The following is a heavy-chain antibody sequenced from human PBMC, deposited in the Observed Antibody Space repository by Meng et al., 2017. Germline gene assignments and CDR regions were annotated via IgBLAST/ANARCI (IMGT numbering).Heavy chain of an antibody. D-gene: IGHD6-13*01. CDR3: ARASSDSSSWYIDY. CDR2: ISIGCDT. Sequence: VQLVESGGGLDPPGASRKLSCATSGFIFSSYGMHWVRQVTGKGLEWVSAISIGCDTLYAGSVEGRFTISRENAKNSVYLQMNSLRDGDTAVYYCARASSDSSSWYIDYWGQGTLVTVSS. J-gene: IGHJ4*02. CDR1: GFIFSSYG. V-gene: IGHV3-13*01.